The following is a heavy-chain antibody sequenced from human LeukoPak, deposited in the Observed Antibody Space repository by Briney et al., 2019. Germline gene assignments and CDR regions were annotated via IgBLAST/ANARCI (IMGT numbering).Heavy chain of an antibody. J-gene: IGHJ4*02. CDR2: INWNGGST. CDR3: ARGGPKAAAGY. Sequence: GGSLRLSCAASGFTFSSYWMHWVRQAPGKGLEWVSGINWNGGSTGYADSVKGRFTISRDNAKNSLYLQMNSLRAEDTALYYCARGGPKAAAGYWGQGTLVTVSS. D-gene: IGHD6-13*01. CDR1: GFTFSSYW. V-gene: IGHV3-20*04.